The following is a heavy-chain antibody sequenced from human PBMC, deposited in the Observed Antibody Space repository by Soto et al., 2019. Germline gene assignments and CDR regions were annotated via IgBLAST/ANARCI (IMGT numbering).Heavy chain of an antibody. V-gene: IGHV4-39*01. CDR1: GGSISSSSYY. Sequence: QLQLQESGPGLVKPSETLSLTCTVSGGSISSSSYYWGWIRQPPGKGLEWIGSIYYSGSTYYNPSLKSRVTISVDTSKNQFSLKLSSVTAAYTAVYYCASESSKYSGSYYSGDWFDPWGQGTLVTVSS. CDR2: IYYSGST. CDR3: ASESSKYSGSYYSGDWFDP. J-gene: IGHJ5*02. D-gene: IGHD1-26*01.